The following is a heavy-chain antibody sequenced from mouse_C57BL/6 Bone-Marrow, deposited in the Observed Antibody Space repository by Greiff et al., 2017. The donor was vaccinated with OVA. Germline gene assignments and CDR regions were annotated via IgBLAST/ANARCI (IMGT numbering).Heavy chain of an antibody. J-gene: IGHJ4*01. V-gene: IGHV1-5*01. CDR2: IYPGNSDT. CDR3: TRRLSSYDYAMDY. Sequence: EVQLQQSGPVLARPGASVKMSCKTSGYTFTSYWMHWVKQRPGQGLEWIGAIYPGNSDTSYNQKFKGKAKLTAVTSASTAYMELSSLTNEDSAVYYCTRRLSSYDYAMDYWGQGTSVTVSS. D-gene: IGHD2-10*02. CDR1: GYTFTSYW.